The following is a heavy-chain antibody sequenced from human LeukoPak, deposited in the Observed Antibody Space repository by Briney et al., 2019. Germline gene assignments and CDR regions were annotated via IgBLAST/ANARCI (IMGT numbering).Heavy chain of an antibody. D-gene: IGHD3-10*01. CDR3: ARGLRGPDY. Sequence: GGSLRLSCAASGFPFRSYWMHWVRQAPGKGLVWVARIDDAYSSVYADSVKGRFTISRDNSKNTMFLQMNRLRDEDTAVYYCARGLRGPDYWGQGTKVTVSS. J-gene: IGHJ4*02. CDR2: IDDAYSS. V-gene: IGHV3-74*01. CDR1: GFPFRSYW.